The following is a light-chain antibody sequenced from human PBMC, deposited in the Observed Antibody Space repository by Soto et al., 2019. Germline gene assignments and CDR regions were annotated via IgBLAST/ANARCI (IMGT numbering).Light chain of an antibody. Sequence: QSVLTQPPSASGSPGQSVTISCTGTSSDVGGCNYVSWYQQHPGKAPKLMIYEVSKRPSGVPDRFSGSKSGNTASLTVSGLQVEDEADYYCSSFEASNNLLFGGGTKLTVL. CDR2: EVS. V-gene: IGLV2-8*01. CDR3: SSFEASNNLL. J-gene: IGLJ2*01. CDR1: SSDVGGCNY.